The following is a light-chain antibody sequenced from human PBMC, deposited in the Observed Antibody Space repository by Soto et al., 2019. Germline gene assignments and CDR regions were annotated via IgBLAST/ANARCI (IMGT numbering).Light chain of an antibody. Sequence: DMQMTQSPSTLSASVGDRVTITSRASQSISSSLAWYQQKPGKAPNLLIYDATTLESGVPSRFGGSGSGTEFTLTISSLQPDDFAAYYCQHYRSYPFTFGQGTKLDIK. V-gene: IGKV1-5*01. CDR1: QSISSS. CDR3: QHYRSYPFT. CDR2: DAT. J-gene: IGKJ2*01.